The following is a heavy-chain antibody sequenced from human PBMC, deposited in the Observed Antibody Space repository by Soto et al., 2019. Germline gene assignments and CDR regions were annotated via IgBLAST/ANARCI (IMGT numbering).Heavy chain of an antibody. D-gene: IGHD2-15*01. V-gene: IGHV1-8*01. Sequence: ASVKVSCKASGYTFTSYDINWVRQATGQGLEWMGWMNPNSGNTGYAQKFQGRVTMTRNTSISTAYMELSSLRSEDTAVYYCARGSLGYCSGGSCHVFYYMDVWGKGTTVTVSS. CDR1: GYTFTSYD. J-gene: IGHJ6*03. CDR3: ARGSLGYCSGGSCHVFYYMDV. CDR2: MNPNSGNT.